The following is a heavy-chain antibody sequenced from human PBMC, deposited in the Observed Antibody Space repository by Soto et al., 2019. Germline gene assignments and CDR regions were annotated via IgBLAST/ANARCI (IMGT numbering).Heavy chain of an antibody. CDR2: INHSGST. V-gene: IGHV4-34*01. J-gene: IGHJ4*02. Sequence: QVQLQQWGAGLLKPSETLSLTCAVYGGSFSGYYWSWIRQPPGKGLEWIGEINHSGSTNYNPSLKRRVTISVDTSKNQFSLKLSSVTAADTAVYYCARGGVTMVRGVISYWGQGTLVTVSS. D-gene: IGHD3-10*01. CDR3: ARGGVTMVRGVISY. CDR1: GGSFSGYY.